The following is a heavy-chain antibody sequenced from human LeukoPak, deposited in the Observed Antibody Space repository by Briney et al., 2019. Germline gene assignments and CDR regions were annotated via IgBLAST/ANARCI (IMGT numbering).Heavy chain of an antibody. CDR3: AKDFRIGYSAHFDY. CDR1: GFTFRSHA. D-gene: IGHD2-21*01. V-gene: IGHV3-23*01. J-gene: IGHJ4*02. Sequence: GGSLRLSCVGSGFTFRSHAMSWVRQAPEKGPEFVSGIYENGGTTYYADSVKGRFSISRDNSKNTLYLQMDSLRGEDTAVYYCAKDFRIGYSAHFDYWGQGALVTVSS. CDR2: IYENGGTT.